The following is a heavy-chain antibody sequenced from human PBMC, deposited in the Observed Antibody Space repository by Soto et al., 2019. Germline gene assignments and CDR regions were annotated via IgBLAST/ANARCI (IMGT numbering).Heavy chain of an antibody. V-gene: IGHV4-59*08. Sequence: SETLSLTCTVSGGSISSYYGSWIRQPPGKGLEWIGYIYYSGSTNYNPSLKSRVTISVDTSKNQFSLKLSSVTAADTAVYYCARQEGHYYGSGFYYYMDVWGKGTTVTVSS. CDR3: ARQEGHYYGSGFYYYMDV. CDR1: GGSISSYY. D-gene: IGHD3-10*01. CDR2: IYYSGST. J-gene: IGHJ6*03.